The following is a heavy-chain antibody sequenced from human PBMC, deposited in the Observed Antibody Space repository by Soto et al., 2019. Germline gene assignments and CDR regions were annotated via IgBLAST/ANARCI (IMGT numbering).Heavy chain of an antibody. CDR1: GYTFTSYG. CDR2: ISAYNGNT. D-gene: IGHD5-18*01. CDR3: ARDLLRGYSQEYYYYGMDV. J-gene: IGHJ6*02. Sequence: RASVKVSCKASGYTFTSYGISWVRQAPGQGLEWMGWISAYNGNTNYAQKLQGRVTMTTDTSTSTAYMELRSLRSDDTAVYYCARDLLRGYSQEYYYYGMDVWGQGTTVTVSS. V-gene: IGHV1-18*04.